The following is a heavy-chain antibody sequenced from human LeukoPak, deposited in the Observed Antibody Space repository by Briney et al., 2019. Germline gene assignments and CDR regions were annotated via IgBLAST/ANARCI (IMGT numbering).Heavy chain of an antibody. CDR1: GFTFSSNW. CDR3: ARNYD. D-gene: IGHD3-16*01. V-gene: IGHV3-7*04. CDR2: INQDGGEK. Sequence: PWGSVSLSCTASGFTFSSNWMTWVRQAPGKGLEWVANINQDGGEKYYVDSVKGRFAISRDNAKNSLYLQMNSLRVEDTAVYYCARNYDWGQGPLVIV. J-gene: IGHJ4*02.